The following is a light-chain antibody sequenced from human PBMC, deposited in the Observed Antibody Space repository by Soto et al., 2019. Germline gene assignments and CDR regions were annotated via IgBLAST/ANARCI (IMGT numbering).Light chain of an antibody. CDR1: QSVSRN. J-gene: IGKJ4*01. CDR3: KQRDNWPLT. Sequence: EIVLTQSPASLSLSPGERATLSCRASQSVSRNLACYQKRPGQAPRLLIYDTSFRATDIPARFSGSGYGTDFTLTISRLEPEDSAVYYCKQRDNWPLTFRGGTKVESK. V-gene: IGKV3-11*01. CDR2: DTS.